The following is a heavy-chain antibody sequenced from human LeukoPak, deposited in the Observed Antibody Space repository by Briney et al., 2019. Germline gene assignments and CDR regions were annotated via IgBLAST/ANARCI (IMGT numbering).Heavy chain of an antibody. Sequence: PSETLSLTCTVSGGSISSYYWSWIRQPPGKGLEWIGYIYYSGSTNYNPSLKSRVTMSVDTSKNQFSLKLSSVTAADTAVYYCARDPYPLYSSGAFDPWGQGTLVTVSS. CDR2: IYYSGST. CDR1: GGSISSYY. CDR3: ARDPYPLYSSGAFDP. V-gene: IGHV4-59*12. D-gene: IGHD6-19*01. J-gene: IGHJ5*02.